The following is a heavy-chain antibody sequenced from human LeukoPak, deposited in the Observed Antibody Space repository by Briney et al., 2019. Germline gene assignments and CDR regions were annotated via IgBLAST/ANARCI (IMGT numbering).Heavy chain of an antibody. V-gene: IGHV3-7*03. CDR1: GFTFSSYW. Sequence: GGSLRLSCAASGFTFSSYWMNWARQAPGKGLEWVASINHNGNVNYYVDSVKGRFTISRDNAKNSLYLQMSNLRAEDTAVYFCVRGGGLDVWGQGATVTVSS. J-gene: IGHJ6*02. D-gene: IGHD3-16*01. CDR3: VRGGGLDV. CDR2: INHNGNVN.